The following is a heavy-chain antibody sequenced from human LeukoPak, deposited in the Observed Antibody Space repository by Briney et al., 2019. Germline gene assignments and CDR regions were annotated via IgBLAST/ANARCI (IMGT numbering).Heavy chain of an antibody. CDR3: ARYAATRQDNWFDP. CDR2: IYDSGST. V-gene: IGHV4-59*01. D-gene: IGHD5-12*01. Sequence: SETLSLTCTVSGGSISTYYWSWIRQPPGKGLEWIGYIYDSGSTNYNPSLKRRVTISVDTSKNQFSLKLSSVTAADTAVYYCARYAATRQDNWFDPWGQGTLVTVSS. J-gene: IGHJ5*02. CDR1: GGSISTYY.